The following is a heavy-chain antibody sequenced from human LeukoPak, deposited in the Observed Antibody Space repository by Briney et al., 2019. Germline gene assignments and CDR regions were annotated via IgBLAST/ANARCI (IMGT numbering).Heavy chain of an antibody. CDR2: ISGSGGST. Sequence: GGSLRLSCAASGFTFSSYAMSWVRQAPGKGLEWVSAISGSGGSTYHAGSVKGRFTISRDNSKNTLYLQMNSLRAEDTAVYYCAKDGHIVVVVAATWGYFDYWGQGTLVTVSS. D-gene: IGHD2-15*01. CDR1: GFTFSSYA. J-gene: IGHJ4*02. CDR3: AKDGHIVVVVAATWGYFDY. V-gene: IGHV3-23*01.